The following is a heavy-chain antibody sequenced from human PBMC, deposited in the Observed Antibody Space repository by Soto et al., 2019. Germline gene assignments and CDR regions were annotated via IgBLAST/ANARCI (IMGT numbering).Heavy chain of an antibody. CDR1: GFTFSSYA. CDR3: ARDGVGGVPAARRFDH. CDR2: IWYDGSHQ. J-gene: IGHJ5*02. D-gene: IGHD2-2*01. Sequence: QVQLVESGGGVVQPGRSLRLSCAASGFTFSSYAMHWVRQAPGTGLEWVSAIWYDGSHQYYAESVKGRFTISRDNSKNTLYLQMNSLTSEDTDVYYCARDGVGGVPAARRFDHWGQGALFTVST. V-gene: IGHV3-30*04.